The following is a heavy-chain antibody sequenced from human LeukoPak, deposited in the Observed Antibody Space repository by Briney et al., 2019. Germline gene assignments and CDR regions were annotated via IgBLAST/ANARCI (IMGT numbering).Heavy chain of an antibody. D-gene: IGHD2-2*01. CDR1: GYTFTSYD. J-gene: IGHJ4*02. V-gene: IGHV1-69*13. CDR3: AIVPEDIVVTPTAPSLDY. Sequence: SVKVSCKASGYTFTSYDINWVRQATGQGLDWVGGIIPIFGTANYAQKFQGRVTITADESTSTAYMELSSLRPDDTAVYYCAIVPEDIVVTPTAPSLDYWGQGSLVIVSS. CDR2: IIPIFGTA.